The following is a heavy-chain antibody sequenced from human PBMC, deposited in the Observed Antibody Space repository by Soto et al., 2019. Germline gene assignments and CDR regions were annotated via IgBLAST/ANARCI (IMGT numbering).Heavy chain of an antibody. V-gene: IGHV3-48*02. J-gene: IGHJ4*02. Sequence: VESGGGLVYPGGSLRLSCVASGFRFSDHSMNWVRQAPGKGLQWISYISSNSDTTYYADSVKGRFTVSRDNAKNALFLQMHSLRDDDTATYYCARLPKGSLVTAWGQGARVTVSS. CDR3: ARLPKGSLVTA. D-gene: IGHD2-21*02. CDR1: GFRFSDHS. CDR2: ISSNSDTT.